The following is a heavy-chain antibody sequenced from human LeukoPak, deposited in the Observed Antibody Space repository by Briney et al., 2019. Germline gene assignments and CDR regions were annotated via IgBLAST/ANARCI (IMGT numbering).Heavy chain of an antibody. J-gene: IGHJ4*02. Sequence: PGRSLRLSCAASGFTFSSYAMHWVRQAPGKGLEWVAVISYDGSNKYYADSVKGRFTISRDNSKNTLYLQINSLRAEDTAAYYCARDVSGCYGYWGQGTLVTVSS. D-gene: IGHD2-2*01. CDR2: ISYDGSNK. CDR1: GFTFSSYA. V-gene: IGHV3-30-3*01. CDR3: ARDVSGCYGY.